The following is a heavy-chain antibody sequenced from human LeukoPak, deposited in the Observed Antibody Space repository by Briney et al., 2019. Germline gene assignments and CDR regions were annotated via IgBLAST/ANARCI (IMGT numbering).Heavy chain of an antibody. CDR1: GYSFTNYW. D-gene: IGHD5-24*01. J-gene: IGHJ4*02. V-gene: IGHV5-51*01. Sequence: GESLKISCKGSGYSFTNYWIAWVRQVPGKGLEWMGIIYPGDSDTRYSPSFQGQVAISADKSISTAYLQWSSLKASDTAMYFCARGTGIGETDYWGQGTLVTVSS. CDR3: ARGTGIGETDY. CDR2: IYPGDSDT.